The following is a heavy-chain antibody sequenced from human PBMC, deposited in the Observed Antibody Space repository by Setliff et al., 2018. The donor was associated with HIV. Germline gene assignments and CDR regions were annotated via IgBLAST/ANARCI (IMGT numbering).Heavy chain of an antibody. CDR2: IYYNEKT. J-gene: IGHJ5*02. Sequence: SETLSLTCTVSGGSASNSRYYWAWIRQPPGKGLEYIGSIYYNEKTYYSPSPKGRVTISVDTSKNQFSLNLTSVTAADTAVYFCASRVYYYDSNKVLREEGFDPWGRGTLVTVSS. D-gene: IGHD3-22*01. V-gene: IGHV4-39*01. CDR1: GGSASNSRYY. CDR3: ASRVYYYDSNKVLREEGFDP.